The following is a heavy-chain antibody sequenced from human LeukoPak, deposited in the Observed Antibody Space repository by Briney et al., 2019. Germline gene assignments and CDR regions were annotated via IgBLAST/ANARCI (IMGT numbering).Heavy chain of an antibody. CDR3: ATDYGGNSQSFDI. CDR1: GFTFSSYG. CDR2: IRYDGSNK. D-gene: IGHD4-23*01. Sequence: GGSLRLSCAASGFTFSSYGTHWVRQAPGKGLEWVAFIRYDGSNKYYADSVKGRFTISRDNSKNTLYLQMNSLRAEDTAVYYCATDYGGNSQSFDIWGQGTMVTVSS. J-gene: IGHJ3*02. V-gene: IGHV3-30*02.